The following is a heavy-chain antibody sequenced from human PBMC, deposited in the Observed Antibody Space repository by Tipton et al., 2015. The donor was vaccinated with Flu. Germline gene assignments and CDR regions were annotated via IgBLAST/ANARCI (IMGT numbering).Heavy chain of an antibody. D-gene: IGHD2-21*02. CDR3: ARVKAYCGGVCYSWFDP. CDR2: IYYSGSN. CDR1: GGSISSGGYY. J-gene: IGHJ5*02. Sequence: TLSLTCTVSGGSISSGGYYWSWIRQHPGKGLEWIGYIYYSGSNYYNPSLKSRVTISVDTSKNQFSLKLSSVTAADTAVYYCARVKAYCGGVCYSWFDPGGQGTLVTVSS. V-gene: IGHV4-31*03.